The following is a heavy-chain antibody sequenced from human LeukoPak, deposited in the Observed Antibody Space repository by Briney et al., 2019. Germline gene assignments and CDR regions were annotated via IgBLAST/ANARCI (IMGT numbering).Heavy chain of an antibody. J-gene: IGHJ3*02. D-gene: IGHD1-26*01. V-gene: IGHV4-31*03. Sequence: SETLSLTCTVSGGSISSGGYYWSWIRQHPGKGLEWIGYIYYSGSTYYNPSLKSRVTISVDTSKNQFSLKLSSVTAADTAVYYCARDRSGSTDAFDIWGQGTMVTVSS. CDR1: GGSISSGGYY. CDR3: ARDRSGSTDAFDI. CDR2: IYYSGST.